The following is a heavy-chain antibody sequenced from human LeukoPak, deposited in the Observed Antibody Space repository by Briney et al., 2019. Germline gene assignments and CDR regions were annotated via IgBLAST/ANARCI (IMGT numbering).Heavy chain of an antibody. CDR1: GGSISSGSYY. J-gene: IGHJ6*03. CDR2: IYTSGST. V-gene: IGHV4-61*02. Sequence: SQTLSLTCTVSGGSISSGSYYWSWIRQPAGKGLEWIGRIYTSGSTNYNPSLKSRVTISVDTSKNLFSLKLSSVTAADTAVYYCARGDGYNYYYYYYMDVWGKGTTVTVSS. D-gene: IGHD5-24*01. CDR3: ARGDGYNYYYYYYMDV.